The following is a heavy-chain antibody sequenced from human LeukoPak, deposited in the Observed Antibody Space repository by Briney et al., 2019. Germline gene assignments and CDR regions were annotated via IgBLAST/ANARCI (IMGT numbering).Heavy chain of an antibody. J-gene: IGHJ4*02. CDR1: GYTFTSYG. CDR3: ATPATVPYYFDY. Sequence: ASVKVSCKASGYTFTSYGISWVRQAPGQGLEWMGWISAYNGNTNYAQKLQGRVTMTTDTSTSTAYMELRSLRSDDTAVYYCATPATVPYYFDYWGQGTLVTVSS. V-gene: IGHV1-18*01. CDR2: ISAYNGNT. D-gene: IGHD4-11*01.